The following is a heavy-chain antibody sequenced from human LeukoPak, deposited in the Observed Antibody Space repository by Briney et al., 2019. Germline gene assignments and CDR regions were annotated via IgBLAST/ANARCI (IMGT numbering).Heavy chain of an antibody. Sequence: PGGSLRLSCAASGFTFSSYAMHWVRQAPGKGLVWVSRINSVGSSTSYADSVKGRFTISRDNAKNTLYLQMNSLRAEDTAVYYCARPLRSYYYYYMDVWGKGTTVTVSS. CDR3: ARPLRSYYYYYMDV. J-gene: IGHJ6*03. CDR1: GFTFSSYA. CDR2: INSVGSST. V-gene: IGHV3-74*01. D-gene: IGHD4-17*01.